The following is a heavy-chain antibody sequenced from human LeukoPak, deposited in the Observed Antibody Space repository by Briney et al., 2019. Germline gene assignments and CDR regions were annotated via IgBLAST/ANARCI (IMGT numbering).Heavy chain of an antibody. CDR1: GFTFSSYW. D-gene: IGHD2-15*01. CDR3: ARVYCSGGSCYTYYYYMDV. J-gene: IGHJ6*03. V-gene: IGHV3-7*01. Sequence: PGGSLRLSCAASGFTFSSYWLSWVRQAPGKGLEWVANIKQDGSEKYYVDSAKGRFTISRDNAKNSLYVQMNSLRAEDTAVYYCARVYCSGGSCYTYYYYMDVWGKGTTVTVSS. CDR2: IKQDGSEK.